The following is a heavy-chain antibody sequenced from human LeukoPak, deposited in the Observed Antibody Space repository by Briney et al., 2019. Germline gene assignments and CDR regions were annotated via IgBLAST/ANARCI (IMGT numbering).Heavy chain of an antibody. J-gene: IGHJ4*02. Sequence: PGGSLRLSCAASGFTFSTYAIHWVRQAPGKGLEWVANIEQDGSEKYYVDSVKGRFTISRDNAKNSLYLQMNSLRAEDTAVYYCARAFYDYFWGSYRYWGQGTLVTVSS. D-gene: IGHD3-16*02. CDR2: IEQDGSEK. V-gene: IGHV3-7*01. CDR3: ARAFYDYFWGSYRY. CDR1: GFTFSTYA.